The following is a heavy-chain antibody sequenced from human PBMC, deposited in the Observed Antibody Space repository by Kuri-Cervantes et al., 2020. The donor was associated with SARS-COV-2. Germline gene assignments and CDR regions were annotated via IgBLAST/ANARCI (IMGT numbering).Heavy chain of an antibody. J-gene: IGHJ4*02. D-gene: IGHD5-24*01. CDR1: GFTFSDYY. CDR2: ISSSGSTI. V-gene: IGHV3-11*01. Sequence: GESLKISCAASGFTFSDYYMSWIRQAPGKGLEWVSYISSSGSTIYYADSVKGRFTISRDNAKNSLYLQMNSLRADDTAVYYCAKDTRWLQSYTFDYWGQGTLVTVSS. CDR3: AKDTRWLQSYTFDY.